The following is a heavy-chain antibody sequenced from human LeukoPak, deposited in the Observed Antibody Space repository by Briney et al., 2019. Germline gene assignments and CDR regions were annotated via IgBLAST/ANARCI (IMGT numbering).Heavy chain of an antibody. V-gene: IGHV3-23*01. CDR1: GCIFKDFP. Sequence: GGSLRLSCAVSGCIFKDFPMTWVRQAPGQGLEWLSAISAGGDLTFHADSLKGRFTISRDNSKNTLYLQMDSLRAEDTAVYYCAKDGREWPRSLDYWGQGTLVTVSS. CDR2: ISAGGDLT. CDR3: AKDGREWPRSLDY. J-gene: IGHJ4*02. D-gene: IGHD5-12*01.